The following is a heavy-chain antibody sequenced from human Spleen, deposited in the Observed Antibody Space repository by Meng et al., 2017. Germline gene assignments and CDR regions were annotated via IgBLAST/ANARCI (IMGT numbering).Heavy chain of an antibody. CDR1: GDSISSSNW. D-gene: IGHD5-24*01. J-gene: IGHJ4*02. Sequence: QGKRQAPGPVLVTPSGTLSLTCDVSGDSISSSNWWSWVRQPPGKGLEWIGEIYHSGSTNYNPSLKSRVTISVDKSKNQFSLKLTSVTAADTAVYYCARKGWLQPHFNSWGQGALVTVSS. CDR2: IYHSGST. V-gene: IGHV4-4*02. CDR3: ARKGWLQPHFNS.